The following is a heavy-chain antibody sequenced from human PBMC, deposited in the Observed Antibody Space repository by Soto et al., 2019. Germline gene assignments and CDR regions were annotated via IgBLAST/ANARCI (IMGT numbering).Heavy chain of an antibody. CDR2: IYWDDGK. D-gene: IGHD6-6*01. CDR1: GFSFSTSGVG. J-gene: IGHJ3*02. V-gene: IGHV2-5*02. Sequence: ESGPTLVNPTQTLTLTCTFSGFSFSTSGVGVGWIRQPPGKALEWLALIYWDDGKRYSPSLKSRLTITKDTSKNQVILTMTNMDPVDTATYFCAYRPQSTFDTWGQGTVVTVSS. CDR3: AYRPQSTFDT.